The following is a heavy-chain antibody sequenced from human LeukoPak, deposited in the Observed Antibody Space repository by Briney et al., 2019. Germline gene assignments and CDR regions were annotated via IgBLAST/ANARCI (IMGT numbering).Heavy chain of an antibody. Sequence: ASVKVSCKVSGYTHTELSMHWVRQAPGKGLEWMGGFDPEDGETIYAQKFQGRVTMTEDTSTDTAYMELSSLRSEDTAVYYCATAQVATIFGVVIIRPYNWFDPWGQGTLVTVSS. CDR2: FDPEDGET. D-gene: IGHD3-3*01. V-gene: IGHV1-24*01. CDR1: GYTHTELS. J-gene: IGHJ5*02. CDR3: ATAQVATIFGVVIIRPYNWFDP.